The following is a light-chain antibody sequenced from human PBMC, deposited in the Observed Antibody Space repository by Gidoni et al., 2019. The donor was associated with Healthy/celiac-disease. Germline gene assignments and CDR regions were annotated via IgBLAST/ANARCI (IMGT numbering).Light chain of an antibody. CDR1: SGSNASNY. J-gene: IGLJ3*02. CDR2: EDN. V-gene: IGLV6-57*01. CDR3: QSYDSSNLWV. Sequence: NFMLTQPHSVSESPGETVTISCTRSSGSNASNYVQWYQQRPGSSPTTVIYEDNQRPSGVPDRFSGSIDSSSNSASLTISGLKTEDEADYYCQSYDSSNLWVFGGGTKLTVL.